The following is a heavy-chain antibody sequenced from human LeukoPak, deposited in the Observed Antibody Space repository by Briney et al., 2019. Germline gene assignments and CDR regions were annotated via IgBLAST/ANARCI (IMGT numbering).Heavy chain of an antibody. CDR2: IHYSGST. CDR3: ARTNGNYYDSSGYYSTAFDI. J-gene: IGHJ3*02. Sequence: PSETLSLTCTVSGGSISSYYWSWIRQPPGKGLEWIGYIHYSGSTNYNPSLKSRVTISVDTSKNQFSLKLSSVTAADTAVYYCARTNGNYYDSSGYYSTAFDIWGQGTMVTVSS. CDR1: GGSISSYY. V-gene: IGHV4-59*01. D-gene: IGHD3-22*01.